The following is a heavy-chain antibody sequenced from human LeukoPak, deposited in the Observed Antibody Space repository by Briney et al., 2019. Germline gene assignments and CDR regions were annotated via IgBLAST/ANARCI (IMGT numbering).Heavy chain of an antibody. Sequence: GGSLRLSCAASGFTVSNNYMTWVRQAPGKGLEWVSLIYSGGSTYYADSVKGRFTISRDNSKNTVYLQMNSLRAEDTAVYYCARNIPVARWGYWGQGTLVTVSA. CDR1: GFTVSNNY. D-gene: IGHD2-21*01. V-gene: IGHV3-66*01. CDR3: ARNIPVARWGY. J-gene: IGHJ4*02. CDR2: IYSGGST.